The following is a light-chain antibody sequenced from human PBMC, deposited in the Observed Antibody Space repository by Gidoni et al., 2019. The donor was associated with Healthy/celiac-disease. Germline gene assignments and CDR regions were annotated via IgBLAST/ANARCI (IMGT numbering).Light chain of an antibody. Sequence: EIVLTQSPGTLSLSPGARATLSCRASQSVSSSYLAWYQQKPGQAPRLRIYGASSRATGITDRFSGSGSGTDFTLTISRLEPEDFAVYYCQQYGSSSETFGQGTKVEIK. CDR2: GAS. J-gene: IGKJ1*01. V-gene: IGKV3-20*01. CDR3: QQYGSSSET. CDR1: QSVSSSY.